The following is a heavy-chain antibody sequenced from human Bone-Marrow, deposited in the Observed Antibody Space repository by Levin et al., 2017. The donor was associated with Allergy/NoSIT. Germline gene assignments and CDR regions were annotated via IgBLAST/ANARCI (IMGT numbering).Heavy chain of an antibody. V-gene: IGHV1-69*13. CDR2: IIPILGTT. D-gene: IGHD3-10*01. CDR1: GGGFSSHA. Sequence: SVKVSCRASGGGFSSHAISWVRQAPGQGLEWVGGIIPILGTTNFAQKFQGRVTITADESTTTVYMELSSLRSEDTAVYYCAKDARVGYDPRSNYCRGEKCHYGMDVWGQGTTVTVS. CDR3: AKDARVGYDPRSNYCRGEKCHYGMDV. J-gene: IGHJ6*02.